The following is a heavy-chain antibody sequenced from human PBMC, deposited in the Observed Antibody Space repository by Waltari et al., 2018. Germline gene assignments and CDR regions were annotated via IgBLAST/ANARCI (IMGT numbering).Heavy chain of an antibody. J-gene: IGHJ4*02. D-gene: IGHD2-21*01. CDR3: ARGSSKGGDCYSG. Sequence: QVQLQESGPGLVKPSETLSLTCTVSGYSISSGYYWGWNRQPPGKGLEWIGSIYHSGSTYYNPSLKSRVTISVDTSKNQFSLKLSSVTAADTAVYYCARGSSKGGDCYSGWGQGTLVTVSS. V-gene: IGHV4-38-2*02. CDR1: GYSISSGYY. CDR2: IYHSGST.